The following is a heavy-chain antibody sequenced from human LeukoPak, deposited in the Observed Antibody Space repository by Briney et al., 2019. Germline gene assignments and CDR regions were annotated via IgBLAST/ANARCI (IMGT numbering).Heavy chain of an antibody. CDR1: GFTVSSNY. J-gene: IGHJ4*02. CDR2: ISGSGGST. CDR3: AKDRGSTSCYGFDY. D-gene: IGHD2-2*01. V-gene: IGHV3-23*01. Sequence: PGGSLRLSCAASGFTVSSNYMSWVRQAPGKGLEWVSAISGSGGSTYYADSVKGRFTISRDNSKNTLYLQMNSLRAEDTAVYYCAKDRGSTSCYGFDYWGQGTLVTVSS.